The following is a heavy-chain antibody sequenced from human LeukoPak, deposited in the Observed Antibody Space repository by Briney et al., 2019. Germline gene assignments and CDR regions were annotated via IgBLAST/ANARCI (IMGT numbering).Heavy chain of an antibody. D-gene: IGHD4-4*01. Sequence: GGSLRLSCAASGFTVSSNYMSWVRQAPGKGLEWVSVIYSGGSTYYADSVKGRFTISRDNSKNTLYLQMNSLRAEDTAVYYCARENDYSNNYLDYWGQGTLVTVSS. CDR1: GFTVSSNY. V-gene: IGHV3-66*01. J-gene: IGHJ4*02. CDR2: IYSGGST. CDR3: ARENDYSNNYLDY.